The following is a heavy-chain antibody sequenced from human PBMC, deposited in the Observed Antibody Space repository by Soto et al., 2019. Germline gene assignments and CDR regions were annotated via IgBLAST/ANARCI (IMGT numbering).Heavy chain of an antibody. Sequence: NGLEWIGSIYYSGSTYYNPSLKSRVTISVDTSKNQFSLKLSSVTAADTAVYYCASLPYSSSPRIAATWFDPRGQGTLLTVS. CDR3: ASLPYSSSPRIAATWFDP. V-gene: IGHV4-39*01. CDR2: IYYSGST. J-gene: IGHJ5*02. D-gene: IGHD6-6*01.